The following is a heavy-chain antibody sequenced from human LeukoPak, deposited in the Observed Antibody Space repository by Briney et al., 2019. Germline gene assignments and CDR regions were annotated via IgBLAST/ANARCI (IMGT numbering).Heavy chain of an antibody. CDR3: ARDHVQYYYDSSGYYSCWFDP. CDR2: IYTSGST. J-gene: IGHJ5*02. Sequence: SETLSLTCTVSGGSISSYYWSWIRQPAGKGLEWIGRIYTSGSTNYNPSLKSRVTMSVDTSKNQLSLKLSSVTAADTAVYYCARDHVQYYYDSSGYYSCWFDPWGQGTLVTVSS. D-gene: IGHD3-22*01. CDR1: GGSISSYY. V-gene: IGHV4-4*07.